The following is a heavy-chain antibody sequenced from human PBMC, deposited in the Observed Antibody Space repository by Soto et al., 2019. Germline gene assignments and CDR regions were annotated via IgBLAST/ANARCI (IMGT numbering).Heavy chain of an antibody. CDR1: GGSISSSNW. D-gene: IGHD1-26*01. Sequence: QVQLQESGPGLVKPSGTLSLTCAVSGGSISSSNWWSWVRQPPGKGPEWIGEIYHSGSTNYNPSRTRXXTXSXXKSKNQFSLRLSSVTAADTAVHYCVRRGATVPMDVWGQGTTVTVSS. CDR3: VRRGATVPMDV. CDR2: IYHSGST. J-gene: IGHJ6*02. V-gene: IGHV4-4*02.